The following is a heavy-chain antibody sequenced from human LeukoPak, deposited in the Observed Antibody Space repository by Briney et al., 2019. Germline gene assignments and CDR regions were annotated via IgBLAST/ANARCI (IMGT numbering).Heavy chain of an antibody. D-gene: IGHD1-26*01. CDR3: AKGGSYDY. V-gene: IGHV3-64D*09. J-gene: IGHJ4*02. CDR2: ITNNGGSA. CDR1: GFTFSSSV. Sequence: GGSLRLSCSASGFTFSSSVVHWVRQAPGKGLECVSGITNNGGSAYYADSVKGRCTISRDNSKNTLYLQMSSLRGDDTAVYYCAKGGSYDYWGQGTLVTVSS.